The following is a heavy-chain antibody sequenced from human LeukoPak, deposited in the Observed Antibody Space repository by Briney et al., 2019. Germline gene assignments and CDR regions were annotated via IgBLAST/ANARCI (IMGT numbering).Heavy chain of an antibody. Sequence: PGGSLRLSCAASGFTVSNSYMVWVRQAPDKGLEYVSVISSGGSTNYADSVKGRFTVSRDNSKNTLYLQMNSLRAEDTALYYCARDPVPEFWGQGTMVTVSS. CDR3: ARDPVPEF. CDR1: GFTVSNSY. J-gene: IGHJ3*01. CDR2: ISSGGST. D-gene: IGHD1-14*01. V-gene: IGHV3-53*01.